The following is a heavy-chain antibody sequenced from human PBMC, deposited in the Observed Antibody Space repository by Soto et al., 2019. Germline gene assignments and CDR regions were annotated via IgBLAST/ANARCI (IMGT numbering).Heavy chain of an antibody. D-gene: IGHD3-3*01. Sequence: GASVKVSCKASGYTFTSYAMHWVRQAPGQRLEWMGWINAGNGNTKYSQKFQGRVTITTDTSTSTAYMELRSLRSDDTAVYYCARSPRITIFGVVISLAPYDYFDGMDVWGQGTTVTVSS. V-gene: IGHV1-3*01. J-gene: IGHJ6*02. CDR1: GYTFTSYA. CDR2: INAGNGNT. CDR3: ARSPRITIFGVVISLAPYDYFDGMDV.